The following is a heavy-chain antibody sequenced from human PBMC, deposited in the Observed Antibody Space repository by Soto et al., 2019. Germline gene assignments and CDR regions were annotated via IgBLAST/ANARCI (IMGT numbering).Heavy chain of an antibody. Sequence: GESLKISCKGSGYSFTRYWIGWVRQMPGKGLECMGIIYPGDSETRYSPSFQGQVTISADESISTAYLQWSSLKASDTAMYYCATPKVTGRWYYGMDVWGQGTTVTVSS. D-gene: IGHD2-15*01. CDR1: GYSFTRYW. J-gene: IGHJ6*02. CDR3: ATPKVTGRWYYGMDV. CDR2: IYPGDSET. V-gene: IGHV5-51*01.